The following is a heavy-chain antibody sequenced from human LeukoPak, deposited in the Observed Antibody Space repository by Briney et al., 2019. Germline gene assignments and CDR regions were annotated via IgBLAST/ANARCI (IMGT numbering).Heavy chain of an antibody. D-gene: IGHD6-13*01. CDR3: ARGLVAAAGPRRPAEYFQH. V-gene: IGHV3-21*01. Sequence: GGSLRLSCAASGFTFSSYNMNWVRQAPGKGLEWVSSISSSSSYIYYADSVKGRFTISRDNAKNSLHLQMNSLRAEDTAVYYCARGLVAAAGPRRPAEYFQHWGQGTLVTVSS. J-gene: IGHJ1*01. CDR1: GFTFSSYN. CDR2: ISSSSSYI.